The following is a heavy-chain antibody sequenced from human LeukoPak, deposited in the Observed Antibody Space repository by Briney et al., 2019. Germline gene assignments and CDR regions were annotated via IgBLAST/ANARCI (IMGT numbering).Heavy chain of an antibody. V-gene: IGHV3-23*01. CDR2: ISGSGGST. D-gene: IGHD2-2*03. CDR3: AKVDFWFDP. Sequence: XXGFXFSXYAMSXVRQAPGKGLEWVSAISGSGGSTYYADSVKGRFTISRDNSKNTLYLQMNSLRAEDTAVYYCAKVDFWFDPWGQGTLVTVSS. J-gene: IGHJ5*02. CDR1: GFXFSXYA.